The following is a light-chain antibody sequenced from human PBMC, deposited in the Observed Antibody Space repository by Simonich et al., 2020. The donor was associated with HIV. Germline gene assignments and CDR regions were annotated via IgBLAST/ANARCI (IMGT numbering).Light chain of an antibody. CDR3: QQYFSTPYT. V-gene: IGKV4-1*01. CDR1: QSVLHSSRNKTY. Sequence: DIVMTQSPDSLAVALGERATINCKSSQSVLHSSRNKTYLAWYQQKPGQPPKLLIYWASTRESGVPDRFSGSGSGTDFTLTISSLQAEDVAVYYCQQYFSTPYTFGQGTKLEIK. J-gene: IGKJ2*01. CDR2: WAS.